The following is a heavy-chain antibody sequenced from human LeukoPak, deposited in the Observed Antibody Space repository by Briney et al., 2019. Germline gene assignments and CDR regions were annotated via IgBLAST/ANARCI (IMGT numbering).Heavy chain of an antibody. CDR2: IKSKTDGGTT. V-gene: IGHV3-15*01. D-gene: IGHD2-21*02. J-gene: IGHJ4*02. CDR3: TREAVTANGYFDY. Sequence: GGSLRLSCAASGFTFSNAWMTWVRQAPGKGLEWVRRIKSKTDGGTTDYAAPVKGRFTISRDDSKNTLYLQMNSLKTEDTAVYYCTREAVTANGYFDYWGQGTLVTVSS. CDR1: GFTFSNAW.